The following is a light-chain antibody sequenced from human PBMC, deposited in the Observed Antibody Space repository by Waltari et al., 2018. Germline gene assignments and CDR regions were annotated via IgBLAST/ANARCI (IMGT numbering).Light chain of an antibody. J-gene: IGKJ5*01. Sequence: DIVMTQSPDSLAVSLGERATLHCNSSQSVVDSSNDKSHLAWYQQKAGQPPNLLISWASTRESGVPGRFSGSGSGTDFTLTISSLQAEDVAVYFCQQYYSTPITFGQGTRLEIK. CDR3: QQYYSTPIT. CDR1: QSVVDSSNDKSH. CDR2: WAS. V-gene: IGKV4-1*01.